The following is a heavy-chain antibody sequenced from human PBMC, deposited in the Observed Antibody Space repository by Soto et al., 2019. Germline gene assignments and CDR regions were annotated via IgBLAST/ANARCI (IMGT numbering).Heavy chain of an antibody. D-gene: IGHD3-22*01. CDR1: GDTFTSYY. CDR3: ARGMDYYDSSAGFDP. J-gene: IGHJ5*02. CDR2: INPHGGST. Sequence: ASVKVSCKAPGDTFTSYYLNWVRQAPGQGLEWMGVINPHGGSTKYAQKFQGRVTITADESTSTAYMELSSLRSEDTAVYYCARGMDYYDSSAGFDPWGQGTLVTVSS. V-gene: IGHV1-46*01.